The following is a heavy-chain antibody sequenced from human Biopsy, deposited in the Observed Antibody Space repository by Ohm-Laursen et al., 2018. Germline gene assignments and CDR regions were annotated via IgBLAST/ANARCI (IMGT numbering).Heavy chain of an antibody. CDR1: GDTFTTSA. Sequence: SVKVSCKSSGDTFTTSAISWVRQVPEQGLDWMGRIIPILGTVDYGQNFQGRVTIRADTSTTFLELTSLRYDDTAVYYCASGNIGGVGLDVWGLGTTVTVSS. J-gene: IGHJ6*02. V-gene: IGHV1-69*04. CDR3: ASGNIGGVGLDV. CDR2: IIPILGTV. D-gene: IGHD3-10*01.